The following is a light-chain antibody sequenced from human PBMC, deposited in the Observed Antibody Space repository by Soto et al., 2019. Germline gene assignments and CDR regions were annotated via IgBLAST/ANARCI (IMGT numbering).Light chain of an antibody. J-gene: IGKJ3*01. CDR1: QGITNY. CDR2: AAS. Sequence: DIQLTQSPSFLSASVGDRVTITCRASQGITNYLAWYQQRPGEAPQLLIYAASTLQSGVPSRFSGSGSGTEFTLTISSLQPEDFATYYCQQLNSYPLFGPGTKVDIK. V-gene: IGKV1-9*01. CDR3: QQLNSYPL.